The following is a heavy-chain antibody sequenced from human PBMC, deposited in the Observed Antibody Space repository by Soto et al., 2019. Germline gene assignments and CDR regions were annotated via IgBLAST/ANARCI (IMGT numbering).Heavy chain of an antibody. D-gene: IGHD3-10*01. V-gene: IGHV2-5*02. Sequence: QITLKESGPTLVKPTQTLTLTCTFSGFSLSTSGVGVGWIRQPPGKALEWLALIYWDDDKRYSPSLKSRLTITKDTSPNKVILTMPNMDPADTATYYCPHRPNPSALWLGPRFDPWGQGTLVTVSS. CDR3: PHRPNPSALWLGPRFDP. J-gene: IGHJ5*02. CDR2: IYWDDDK. CDR1: GFSLSTSGVG.